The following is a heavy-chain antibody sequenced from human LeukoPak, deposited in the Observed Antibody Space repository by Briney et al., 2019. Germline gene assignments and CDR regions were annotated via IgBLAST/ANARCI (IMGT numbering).Heavy chain of an antibody. CDR3: AKVRYSGWSPSGFDY. J-gene: IGHJ4*02. Sequence: GGSLRLSCTASGFTFSIYAMNWVRQAPGKGLEWVSAISGGGGNTYYADSVKGRFTISRDNSKNTLYLQMNSLRVADTAVYYCAKVRYSGWSPSGFDYWGQGTLVTVSS. D-gene: IGHD6-19*01. V-gene: IGHV3-23*01. CDR1: GFTFSIYA. CDR2: ISGGGGNT.